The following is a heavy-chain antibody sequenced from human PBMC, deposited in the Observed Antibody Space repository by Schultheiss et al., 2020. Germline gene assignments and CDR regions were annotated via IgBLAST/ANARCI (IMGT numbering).Heavy chain of an antibody. CDR3: AKGSAGFDFDY. D-gene: IGHD6-25*01. J-gene: IGHJ4*02. Sequence: GGSLRLSCAASGFTFSSYGMHWVRQAPGKGLEWVAVISYDGSNKYYADSVKGRFTISRDNSKNTLSLQMNSLRAEDTAVYYCAKGSAGFDFDYWGQGTLVTVSA. CDR2: ISYDGSNK. V-gene: IGHV3-30*18. CDR1: GFTFSSYG.